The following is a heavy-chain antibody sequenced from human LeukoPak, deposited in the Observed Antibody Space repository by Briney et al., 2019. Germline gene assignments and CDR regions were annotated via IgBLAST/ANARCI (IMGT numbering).Heavy chain of an antibody. Sequence: ASVKVSCKASGYTFTGYYRHWVRQAPGQGLEWMGRINPNSGGTNYAQKFQGRVTMTRDTSFSTAYMELSRLRSDDTAVYYCARGREYSSSWRVLELDFDYWGQGTLVTVSS. J-gene: IGHJ4*02. D-gene: IGHD6-13*01. V-gene: IGHV1-2*06. CDR1: GYTFTGYY. CDR2: INPNSGGT. CDR3: ARGREYSSSWRVLELDFDY.